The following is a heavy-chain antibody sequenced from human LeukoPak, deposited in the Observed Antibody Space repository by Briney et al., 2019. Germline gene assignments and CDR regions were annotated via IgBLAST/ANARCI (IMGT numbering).Heavy chain of an antibody. J-gene: IGHJ4*02. CDR3: ARRYGGNSSSYDY. Sequence: SETLSLTCAVYGGSFSGYYWSWIRQPPGKGLEWIGEINHSGSTNYNPSLKSRVTISVDTSKNQSSLKLSSVTAADTAVYYCARRYGGNSSSYDYWGQGTLVTVPS. V-gene: IGHV4-34*01. CDR1: GGSFSGYY. D-gene: IGHD2-21*02. CDR2: INHSGST.